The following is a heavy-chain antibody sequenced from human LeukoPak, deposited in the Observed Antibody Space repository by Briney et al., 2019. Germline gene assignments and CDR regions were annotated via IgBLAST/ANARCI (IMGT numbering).Heavy chain of an antibody. J-gene: IGHJ4*02. CDR2: IYHSGST. CDR1: GGSISSSNR. V-gene: IGHV4-4*02. Sequence: SGTLSLTCAVSGGSISSSNRWSWVRQPPGKGLEWIGEIYHSGSTNYNPSLKSRVTISVDKSKNQFSLKLSSVTAADTAVYYCATVRDSSGYYYAAFDSWGQGTLVTVSS. CDR3: ATVRDSSGYYYAAFDS. D-gene: IGHD3-22*01.